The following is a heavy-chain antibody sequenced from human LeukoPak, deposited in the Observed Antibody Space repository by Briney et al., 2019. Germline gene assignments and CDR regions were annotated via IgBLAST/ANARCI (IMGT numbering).Heavy chain of an antibody. CDR3: ARDGYIKGLDY. CDR1: GGSIIAFY. V-gene: IGHV4-59*12. CDR2: IYYSGST. J-gene: IGHJ4*02. D-gene: IGHD5-24*01. Sequence: SETLSLTCTVSGGSIIAFYWSWIRQPPGKGLEWIGYIYYSGSTNYTPSLKSRVTMSVDTSKNQFSLKLSSVTAADTAVYYCARDGYIKGLDYWGQGTLVTVSS.